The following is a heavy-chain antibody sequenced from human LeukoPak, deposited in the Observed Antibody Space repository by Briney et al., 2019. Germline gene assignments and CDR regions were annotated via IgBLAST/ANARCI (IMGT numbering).Heavy chain of an antibody. V-gene: IGHV3-30-3*01. CDR2: ISYDGSNK. J-gene: IGHJ3*02. D-gene: IGHD2-2*01. Sequence: SGGSLRLSCAASGFTFSSYAMHWVRQAPGKGLEWVAVISYDGSNKYYADSVKGRFTISRDNSKNTLYLQMNSLRAEDTAVYYCAREIRHCSSTSCYVGGAFDIWGQGTMVTVSS. CDR1: GFTFSSYA. CDR3: AREIRHCSSTSCYVGGAFDI.